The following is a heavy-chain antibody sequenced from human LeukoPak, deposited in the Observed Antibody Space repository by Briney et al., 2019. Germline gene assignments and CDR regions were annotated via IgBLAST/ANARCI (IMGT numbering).Heavy chain of an antibody. J-gene: IGHJ4*02. V-gene: IGHV3-7*01. CDR2: ISADGSAR. Sequence: PGGSLRLSCTASGFTFNPYYMAWVRQTAGKGLEWVATISADGSARDYVDSVRGRFTISKDNAKNSLSLQMDSLRADDTAVYFCAREEYFRFSYWGQGSLVTVSS. CDR1: GFTFNPYY. CDR3: AREEYFRFSY. D-gene: IGHD2/OR15-2a*01.